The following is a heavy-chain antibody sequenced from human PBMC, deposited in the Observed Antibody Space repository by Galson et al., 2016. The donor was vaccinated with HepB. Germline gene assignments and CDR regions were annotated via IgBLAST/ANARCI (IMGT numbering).Heavy chain of an antibody. J-gene: IGHJ4*02. CDR2: VSDSGSRT. V-gene: IGHV3-23*01. D-gene: IGHD6-13*01. Sequence: SLRLSCAASGFTFSSYAMSWVRQAPGKGLEWVSTVSDSGSRTFCAGSVKGRCTISRDNSKNTLYLQMNSLRAEDTAVYYCAKNFRTAPGRGSDYFDYWGQGTLVTVSS. CDR1: GFTFSSYA. CDR3: AKNFRTAPGRGSDYFDY.